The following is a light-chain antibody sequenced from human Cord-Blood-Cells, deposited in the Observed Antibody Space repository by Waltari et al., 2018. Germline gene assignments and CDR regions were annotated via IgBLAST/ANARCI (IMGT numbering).Light chain of an antibody. CDR1: SSNIGSNY. Sequence: QSVLTQPPSASGTPGQRVTISCSGSSSNIGSNYVYWYQQLPGTAPKLLIDRNNQRPSGVPERFTGSKSGTSASLAISGLRSEDEADYYCAAWDDSLSGWVFGGGTKLTVL. J-gene: IGLJ3*02. CDR3: AAWDDSLSGWV. CDR2: RNN. V-gene: IGLV1-47*01.